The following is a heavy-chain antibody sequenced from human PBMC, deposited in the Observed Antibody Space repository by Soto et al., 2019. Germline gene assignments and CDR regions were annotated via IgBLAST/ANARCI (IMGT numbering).Heavy chain of an antibody. CDR3: GPGRRKGDFDH. V-gene: IGHV2-5*02. J-gene: IGHJ4*02. CDR2: IYWDDDK. CDR1: GFSLTTTGMG. D-gene: IGHD3-16*01. Sequence: QITLKESGPPLVKPTQPLTLTCTFSGFSLTTTGMGVGWIRQPPGKALEWLALIYWDDDKSYSPSLKSRLTITKDTSNKQVVLTMTNMDPMDTATYHCGPGRRKGDFDHWGQGTLVTVSS.